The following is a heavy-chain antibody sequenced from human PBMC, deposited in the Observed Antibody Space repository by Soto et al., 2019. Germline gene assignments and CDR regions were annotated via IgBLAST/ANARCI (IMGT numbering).Heavy chain of an antibody. CDR2: INPSGGST. CDR3: ARDRKYCTNGVCSPGWSAFDI. J-gene: IGHJ3*02. D-gene: IGHD2-8*01. Sequence: VKVSCKASGYTFTSSYMHWVRQAPGQGLEWMGIINPSGGSTSYAQKFQGRVTMTRDTSTSTVYMELSSLRSEDTAVYYCARDRKYCTNGVCSPGWSAFDIWGQGSMVTVSS. CDR1: GYTFTSSY. V-gene: IGHV1-46*01.